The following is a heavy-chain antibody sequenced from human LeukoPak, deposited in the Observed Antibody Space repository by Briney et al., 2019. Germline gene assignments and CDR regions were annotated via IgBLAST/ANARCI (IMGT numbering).Heavy chain of an antibody. D-gene: IGHD3-16*01. CDR2: FYSGGST. Sequence: PGGSLRLSCAASGFIFSNNYMSWVRQAPGKGLEWVSVFYSGGSTYYADSVKGRFTISRDNSKDTLYLQMNSLRAEDTAVYYCARGGGPYYFDYWGQGTLLTVSS. V-gene: IGHV3-66*01. J-gene: IGHJ4*02. CDR3: ARGGGPYYFDY. CDR1: GFIFSNNY.